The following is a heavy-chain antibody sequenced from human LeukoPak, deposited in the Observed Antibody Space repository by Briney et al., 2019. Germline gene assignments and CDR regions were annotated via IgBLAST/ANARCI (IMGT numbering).Heavy chain of an antibody. V-gene: IGHV4-34*01. D-gene: IGHD3-9*01. J-gene: IGHJ4*02. Sequence: PSETLSLTCAVYGGSFSDYYWSWIRQPPGKGLEWIGEINHSRSTNYNPSLKSRVTISVDTSKNQFSLKVTSVTAADTAVYYCARVGRYYDALTGYATGGSPSDYWGQGTPVTVSS. CDR3: ARVGRYYDALTGYATGGSPSDY. CDR1: GGSFSDYY. CDR2: INHSRST.